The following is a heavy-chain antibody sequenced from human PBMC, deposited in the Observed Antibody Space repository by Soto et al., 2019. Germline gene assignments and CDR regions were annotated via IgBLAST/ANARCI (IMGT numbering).Heavy chain of an antibody. V-gene: IGHV3-53*01. CDR1: VFTVISNY. Sequence: GWSLRLSCASSVFTVISNYMTWVRQAPGKGLEWVSVIYSGGRTYYADSVKGRFTISRDNSKNTLYLQMNSLRAEDTAVYYCARGIPRGYSYGSYYFDYWGQGTLVTVSS. D-gene: IGHD5-18*01. CDR2: IYSGGRT. CDR3: ARGIPRGYSYGSYYFDY. J-gene: IGHJ4*02.